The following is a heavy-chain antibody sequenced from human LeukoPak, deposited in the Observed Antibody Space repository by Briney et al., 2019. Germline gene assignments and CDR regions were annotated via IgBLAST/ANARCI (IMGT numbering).Heavy chain of an antibody. CDR2: ISGYNGDT. V-gene: IGHV1-18*01. CDR1: GYTFTNYG. Sequence: GASVKVSCKASGYTFTNYGIIWVRQAPGQGLEWMGWISGYNGDTKYAQQFQDRVTMTTDTSTSTAYMELRNLRSDDTAVYYRARGGQLLYDDYLGQGTLVTVSS. J-gene: IGHJ4*02. CDR3: ARGGQLLYDDY. D-gene: IGHD2-2*02.